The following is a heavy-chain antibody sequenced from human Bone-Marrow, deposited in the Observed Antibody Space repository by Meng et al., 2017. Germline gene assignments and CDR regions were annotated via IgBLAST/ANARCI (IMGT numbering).Heavy chain of an antibody. V-gene: IGHV3-72*01. Sequence: LVGVGRGVVHPGMPLRISCASIGLSCIYYYIDGVRRAQGKGLDVVDRSSNKANSYSTEYAASVKGRFTISRDESKNSLYLQMNRLKTEETALYYCARDEGGTYRHWGQGTLVTVSS. CDR1: GLSCIYYY. CDR2: SSNKANSYST. CDR3: ARDEGGTYRH. D-gene: IGHD3-16*02. J-gene: IGHJ4*02.